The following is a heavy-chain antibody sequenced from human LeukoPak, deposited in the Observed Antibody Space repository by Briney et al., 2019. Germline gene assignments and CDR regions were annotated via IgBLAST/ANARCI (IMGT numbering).Heavy chain of an antibody. D-gene: IGHD4-17*01. V-gene: IGHV3-21*04. J-gene: IGHJ4*02. Sequence: GGSLRLSCAASGFTFSSYSMNWVRQAPGKGLEWVSSISSSSSYIYYADSVKGRFTTSRDNSKNTLYLQMDSLRAEDSAVYYCANEIRPNDYWGQGTLVTVSS. CDR1: GFTFSSYS. CDR2: ISSSSSYI. CDR3: ANEIRPNDY.